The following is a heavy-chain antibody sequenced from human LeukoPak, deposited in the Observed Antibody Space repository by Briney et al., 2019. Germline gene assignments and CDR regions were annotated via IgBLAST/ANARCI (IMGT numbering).Heavy chain of an antibody. J-gene: IGHJ4*02. V-gene: IGHV4-28*03. CDR1: GYSISSSKW. D-gene: IGHD3-3*01. Sequence: SETLSLTCAVSGYSISSSKWWGWIRQPTGKGLEWIGYIYHSVSTYYNPSLKSRVTMSVDTSKNQFSLKLSSVTAVDTAVYYCARDYDFWSGYYDYWGQGTLVTVSS. CDR2: IYHSVST. CDR3: ARDYDFWSGYYDY.